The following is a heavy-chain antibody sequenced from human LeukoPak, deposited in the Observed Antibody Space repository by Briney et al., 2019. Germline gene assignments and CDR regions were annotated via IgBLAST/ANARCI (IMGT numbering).Heavy chain of an antibody. CDR2: VFQSGST. Sequence: PSETLSLTCSVSGDSVSNLYPYWSWIRQPPGKGLEWIGHVFQSGSTHYNPSLKSRVTISADTSRNQFFLRMSSVTAADTAVYYCARGRGFGFGIDHWGQGNLVTVSS. CDR3: ARGRGFGFGIDH. V-gene: IGHV4-61*01. J-gene: IGHJ4*02. D-gene: IGHD5-12*01. CDR1: GDSVSNLYPY.